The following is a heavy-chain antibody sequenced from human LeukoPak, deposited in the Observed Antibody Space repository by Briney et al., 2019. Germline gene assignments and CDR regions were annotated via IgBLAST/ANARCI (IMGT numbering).Heavy chain of an antibody. D-gene: IGHD3-10*01. J-gene: IGHJ4*02. V-gene: IGHV1-8*01. CDR2: MNPNSGNT. CDR1: GYTFTSYD. CDR3: ARGRAVRGVISY. Sequence: ASVKVSFKASGYTFTSYDINWVRQATGQGLEWMGWMNPNSGNTGYAQKFQGRVTMTRNTSISTAYMELSSLRSEDTAVYYCARGRAVRGVISYWGQGTLVTVSS.